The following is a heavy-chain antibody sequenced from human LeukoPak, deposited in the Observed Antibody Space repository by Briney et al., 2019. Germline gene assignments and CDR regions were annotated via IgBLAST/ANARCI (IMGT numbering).Heavy chain of an antibody. V-gene: IGHV1-2*02. J-gene: IGHJ4*02. D-gene: IGHD5-18*01. Sequence: ASVTVSCKASGYTFSGYYMHWVRQAPGQGLEWMGWINPNSGGTKYAQKFQGRVTMTSDTSISTAYMELSRLRSDDTAVYYCATEVTDWGQGTLVSVSS. CDR1: GYTFSGYY. CDR2: INPNSGGT. CDR3: ATEVTD.